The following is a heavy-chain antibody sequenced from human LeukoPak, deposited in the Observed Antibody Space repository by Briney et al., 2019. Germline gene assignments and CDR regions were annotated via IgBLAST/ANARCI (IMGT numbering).Heavy chain of an antibody. CDR1: GGSISSGYYY. Sequence: PSETLSLTCSVSGGSISSGYYYWGWIRQPPGKGLEWIGSVFYSGSTSYNPSFKSRITMSVDTSKNQFSLRLSSVTAADTAVYVTAANTAALAARPDPHYYYNYMDVWGKGTTVTVSS. J-gene: IGHJ6*03. D-gene: IGHD6-6*01. CDR2: VFYSGST. CDR3: AANTAALAARPDPHYYYNYMDV. V-gene: IGHV4-39*01.